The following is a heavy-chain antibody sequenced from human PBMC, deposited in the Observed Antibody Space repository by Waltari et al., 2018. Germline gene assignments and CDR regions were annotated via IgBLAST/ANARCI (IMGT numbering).Heavy chain of an antibody. J-gene: IGHJ5*02. V-gene: IGHV1-69*14. CDR3: ARETYSSSWYWFDP. D-gene: IGHD6-13*01. CDR1: GGTFSSYA. CDR2: FIPIFGTA. Sequence: QVQLVQSGAEVKKPGSSVKVSCKASGGTFSSYAISWVRQAPGQGIEWMGGFIPIFGTANDAQKFQGRVPITADKSTSTAYMELSSLRSEDTAVYYCARETYSSSWYWFDPWGQGTLVTVSS.